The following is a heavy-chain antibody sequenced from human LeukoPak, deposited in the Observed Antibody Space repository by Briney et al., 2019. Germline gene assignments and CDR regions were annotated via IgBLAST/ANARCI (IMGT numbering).Heavy chain of an antibody. Sequence: GGSLRLSCAASGFTFSNYAMSWVRQAPGKGLEWVSGISGSGGSRNYADSVKGRFTISRDNSKNTLYLQMNSLRAEDTAVYYCASGVWGGDYWGQGTLVTVSS. CDR2: ISGSGGSR. V-gene: IGHV3-23*01. J-gene: IGHJ4*02. CDR3: ASGVWGGDY. CDR1: GFTFSNYA. D-gene: IGHD3-16*01.